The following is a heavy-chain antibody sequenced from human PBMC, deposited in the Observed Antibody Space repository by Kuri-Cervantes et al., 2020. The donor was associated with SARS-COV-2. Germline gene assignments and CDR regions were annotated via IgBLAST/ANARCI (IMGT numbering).Heavy chain of an antibody. CDR1: GFTFSSYA. J-gene: IGHJ6*02. Sequence: GGSLRLSCAASGFTFSSYAMSWVRQAPGKGLEWVSAISGSGGSTYYADSVKGRFTIFRDNSKNTLYLQMNSLRAEDTAVYYCAKGEYQLLYGGISGYYYGMDVWGQGTTVTVSS. CDR2: ISGSGGST. CDR3: AKGEYQLLYGGISGYYYGMDV. V-gene: IGHV3-23*01. D-gene: IGHD2-2*02.